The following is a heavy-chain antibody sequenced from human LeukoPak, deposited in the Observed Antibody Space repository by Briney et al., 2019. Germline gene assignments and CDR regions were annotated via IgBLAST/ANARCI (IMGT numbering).Heavy chain of an antibody. CDR2: ISSKSRYI. CDR1: GFTLSTYS. Sequence: GGSLGLSCVVYGFTLSTYSINWVRQAPGKGLEWVSSISSKSRYIYYADSVKGRFTISRDNAKNSLSLQMNSLRAEDTAVYYCARCSGSSTYHSDDYWGQGTLVTVSS. D-gene: IGHD2-15*01. CDR3: ARCSGSSTYHSDDY. J-gene: IGHJ4*02. V-gene: IGHV3-21*01.